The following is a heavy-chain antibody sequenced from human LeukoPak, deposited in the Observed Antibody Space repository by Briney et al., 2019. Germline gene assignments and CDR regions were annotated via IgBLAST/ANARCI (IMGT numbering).Heavy chain of an antibody. Sequence: PSETLSLTSTVSGGSLSSSSYYWGWIRHPPEKGLEWIGSIYYSGSTYYNPSLKSRVTISVDTSKGQFSLKLTSVTAADTAVYYCARLKYSSDFDYWGQGTLVTVSS. V-gene: IGHV4-39*01. J-gene: IGHJ4*02. CDR1: GGSLSSSSYY. CDR3: ARLKYSSDFDY. D-gene: IGHD6-25*01. CDR2: IYYSGST.